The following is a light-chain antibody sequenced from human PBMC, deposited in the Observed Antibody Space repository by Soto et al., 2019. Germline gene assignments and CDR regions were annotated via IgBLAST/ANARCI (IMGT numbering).Light chain of an antibody. CDR1: QSVSSS. CDR3: QQRSNWPL. CDR2: DAS. Sequence: EIVLTQSPDTLSLSPGERATLSCRASQSVSSSLAWDQQKPGQAPRLLIYDASNRAPGIPARFSGSGSGTDVIHTFTSSDPEDFAGYYCQQRSNWPLFGGGTKVEIK. V-gene: IGKV3-11*01. J-gene: IGKJ4*01.